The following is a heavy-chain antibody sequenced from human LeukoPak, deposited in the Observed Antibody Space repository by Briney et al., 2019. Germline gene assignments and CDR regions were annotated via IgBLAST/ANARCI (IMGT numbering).Heavy chain of an antibody. CDR2: ISSNGGST. J-gene: IGHJ4*02. CDR3: ARDGYGGNSGDY. Sequence: GGSLRLSCAASGFTFSSYAMHWVRQAPGKGLEYVSAISSNGGSTYYANSVKGRFTISRDNSKNTLYLQMGSLRAEDMAVYYCARDGYGGNSGDYWGQGTLVTVSS. D-gene: IGHD4-23*01. V-gene: IGHV3-64*01. CDR1: GFTFSSYA.